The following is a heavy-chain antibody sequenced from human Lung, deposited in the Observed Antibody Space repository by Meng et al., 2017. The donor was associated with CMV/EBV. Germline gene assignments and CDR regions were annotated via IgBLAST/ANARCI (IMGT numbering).Heavy chain of an antibody. CDR1: GYTFTAHY. J-gene: IGHJ4*02. Sequence: CKASGYTFTAHYFHWVRQAPGQGLEWMGWIHPHRGDTNYAQQFQGRVTLTRDTSINTGYMELTRLTSDDTAVYYCARDNNWGPDYWGQGTLVTVSS. V-gene: IGHV1-2*02. CDR3: ARDNNWGPDY. CDR2: IHPHRGDT. D-gene: IGHD7-27*01.